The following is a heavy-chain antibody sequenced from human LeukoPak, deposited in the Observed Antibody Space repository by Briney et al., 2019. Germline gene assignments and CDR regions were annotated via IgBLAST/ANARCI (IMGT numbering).Heavy chain of an antibody. CDR1: GYTFTGYY. CDR3: ARALSSGYDLHDAFDI. Sequence: EASVKVSCKASGYTFTGYYMHWVRQAPGQGLEWMGWINPNSGGTNYAQKFQGRVTMTRDTSISTAYMELSRLRSDDTAVYYCARALSSGYDLHDAFDIWGQGTMVTVSS. J-gene: IGHJ3*02. D-gene: IGHD5-12*01. CDR2: INPNSGGT. V-gene: IGHV1-2*02.